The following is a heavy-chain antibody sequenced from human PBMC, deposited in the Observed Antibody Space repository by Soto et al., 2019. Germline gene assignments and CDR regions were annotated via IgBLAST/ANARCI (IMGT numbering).Heavy chain of an antibody. Sequence: SETLSLTCSVSGGSISSGRYYWGWIRQPPGKGLEWIGSIYYSGRSTYYNPSLKSRVTISVDTSKNQFSLKLSSVTAADTAVYFCARAPYHSFWSGFSDNWFDPWGQGTLVTVS. V-gene: IGHV4-39*07. J-gene: IGHJ5*02. D-gene: IGHD3-3*01. CDR3: ARAPYHSFWSGFSDNWFDP. CDR2: IYYSGRST. CDR1: GGSISSGRYY.